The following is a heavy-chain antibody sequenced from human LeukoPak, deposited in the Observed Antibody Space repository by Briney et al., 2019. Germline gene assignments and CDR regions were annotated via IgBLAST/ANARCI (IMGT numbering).Heavy chain of an antibody. Sequence: GGSLRLSCTASGFNFSDYAMMWVRQSPGKGPEWVAAIRGGGHGPFYADSVRGRFTISRDNSKYTLFLQMDSLRAEDTAVYYCARDPNGDYVGAFDMWGPGTMVTVSS. CDR1: GFNFSDYA. CDR2: IRGGGHGP. CDR3: ARDPNGDYVGAFDM. D-gene: IGHD4-17*01. J-gene: IGHJ3*02. V-gene: IGHV3-23*01.